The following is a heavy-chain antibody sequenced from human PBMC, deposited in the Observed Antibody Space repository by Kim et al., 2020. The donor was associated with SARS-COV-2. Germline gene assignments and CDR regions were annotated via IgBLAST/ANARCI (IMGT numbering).Heavy chain of an antibody. J-gene: IGHJ3*02. CDR2: ISGSGGST. CDR3: AKVSRDLEWLRLIHFAFDI. Sequence: GGSLRLSCAASGFTFSSYAMSWVRQAPGKGLEWVSAISGSGGSTYYVDSVKGRFTISRDNSKNTLYLQMNSLRAEDTAVYYCAKVSRDLEWLRLIHFAFDIWGQGTMVTVSS. CDR1: GFTFSSYA. V-gene: IGHV3-23*01. D-gene: IGHD3-3*01.